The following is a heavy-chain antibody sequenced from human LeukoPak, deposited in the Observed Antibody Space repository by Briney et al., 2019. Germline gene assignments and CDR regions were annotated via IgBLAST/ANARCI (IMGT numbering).Heavy chain of an antibody. D-gene: IGHD2-21*02. CDR2: ISGDGGST. J-gene: IGHJ6*02. CDR1: GFTFNDYG. V-gene: IGHV3-43*02. Sequence: GGSLRLSCAVSGFTFNDYGMHWVRQAPGKGLEWVSLISGDGGSTYYADSVKGRFTISRDDSKNSLYLQMNSLRTEDTALYYCAKDLSPLVVVTATPYYYYYVMDVWGQGTTVTVSS. CDR3: AKDLSPLVVVTATPYYYYYVMDV.